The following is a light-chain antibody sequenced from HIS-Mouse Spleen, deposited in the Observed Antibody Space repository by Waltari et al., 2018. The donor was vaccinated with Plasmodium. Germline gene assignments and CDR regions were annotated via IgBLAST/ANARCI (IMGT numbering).Light chain of an antibody. V-gene: IGLV3-10*01. CDR3: YSTDSSSNHRV. Sequence: SYELTQPPSVSVSPGQTARITCSGDALPKKSAYWYQQKSGQAPVRVIYEDSKRPSGIPGGCTGASSGTMATLSISGAQVEDEAGYYCYSTDSSSNHRVFGGGTKLTVL. CDR2: EDS. CDR1: ALPKKS. J-gene: IGLJ3*02.